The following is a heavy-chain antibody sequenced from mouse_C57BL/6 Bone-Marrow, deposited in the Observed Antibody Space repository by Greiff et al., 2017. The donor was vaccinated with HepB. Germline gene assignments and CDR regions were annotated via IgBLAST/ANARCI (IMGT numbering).Heavy chain of an antibody. CDR3: ASLYYGNYNDY. CDR2: INPSSGYT. D-gene: IGHD2-1*01. V-gene: IGHV1-7*01. CDR1: GYTFTSYW. J-gene: IGHJ2*01. Sequence: QVQLQQSGAELAKPGASVKLSCKASGYTFTSYWMHWVKQRPGQGLELIGYINPSSGYTKYNQKFKDKATLTADKSSSTAYMQLSSLTYEDSAVYYCASLYYGNYNDYWGQGTTLTVSS.